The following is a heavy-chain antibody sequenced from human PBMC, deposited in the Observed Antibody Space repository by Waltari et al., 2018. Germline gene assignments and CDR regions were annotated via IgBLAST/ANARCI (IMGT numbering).Heavy chain of an antibody. Sequence: QLQLQESGPGLVKPSETLSLTCTVSGGSISSSSYYWGWIRQPPGKGLGWIGSIYYSGSTHYNPSLKSRVTISVDTSKNQFSLKLSSVTAADTAVYYCARIAVAGTSGYYYYYMDVWGKGTTVTVSS. V-gene: IGHV4-39*07. D-gene: IGHD6-19*01. CDR3: ARIAVAGTSGYYYYYMDV. CDR2: IYYSGST. CDR1: GGSISSSSYY. J-gene: IGHJ6*03.